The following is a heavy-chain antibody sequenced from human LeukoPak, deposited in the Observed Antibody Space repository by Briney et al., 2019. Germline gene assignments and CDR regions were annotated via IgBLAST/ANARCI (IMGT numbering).Heavy chain of an antibody. CDR2: MNPNSGNT. CDR3: ARGGRDYYDSSGYYSDC. V-gene: IGHV1-8*01. D-gene: IGHD3-22*01. CDR1: GYTFTSYD. J-gene: IGHJ4*02. Sequence: ASVKVSCKASGYTFTSYDINWVRQATGQGLEWMGWMNPNSGNTGYAQKFQGRVTMTRNTSISTAYMELSSLRSEDTAVYYCARGGRDYYDSSGYYSDCWGQGTLVIVSS.